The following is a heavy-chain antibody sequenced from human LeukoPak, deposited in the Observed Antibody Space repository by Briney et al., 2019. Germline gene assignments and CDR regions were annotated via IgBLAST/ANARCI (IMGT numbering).Heavy chain of an antibody. CDR1: GGTFSSYA. D-gene: IGHD3-10*01. CDR3: ARDLITMVRGVIWPDAFDI. Sequence: SVKVSCTASGGTFSSYAISWVRQAPGQGLEWMGGIIPIFGTANYAQKFQGRVTITADESTSTAYMELSSLRSEDTAVYYCARDLITMVRGVIWPDAFDIWGQGTMVTVSS. V-gene: IGHV1-69*13. CDR2: IIPIFGTA. J-gene: IGHJ3*02.